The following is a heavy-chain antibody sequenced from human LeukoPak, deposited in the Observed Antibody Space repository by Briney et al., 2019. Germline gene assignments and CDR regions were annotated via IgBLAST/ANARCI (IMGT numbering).Heavy chain of an antibody. Sequence: SETLSLTCTVSGGSISSYYWSWIRQPPGKGLEWIAYISDIGSFNYNPSLTSRVTISLDTSKNQFSLKLSSVTAADTAVYYCARGVYIAAAQYGYWGQGTLVTVSS. CDR2: ISDIGSF. J-gene: IGHJ4*02. CDR1: GGSISSYY. V-gene: IGHV4-59*08. CDR3: ARGVYIAAAQYGY. D-gene: IGHD6-13*01.